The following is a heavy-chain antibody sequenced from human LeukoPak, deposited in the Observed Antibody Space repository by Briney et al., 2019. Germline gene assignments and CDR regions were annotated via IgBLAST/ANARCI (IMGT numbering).Heavy chain of an antibody. D-gene: IGHD3-16*01. CDR2: ISYDGSNK. CDR1: GFTFSTYG. Sequence: PGGSLRLSCAASGFTFSTYGMHWVRQAPGKGLEWVAVISYDGSNKYYPDSVKGRFTISRDNSKNTLYLQMNSLRAEDTAVYYCARGPWASFDYWGQGTLVTVSS. V-gene: IGHV3-30*03. J-gene: IGHJ4*02. CDR3: ARGPWASFDY.